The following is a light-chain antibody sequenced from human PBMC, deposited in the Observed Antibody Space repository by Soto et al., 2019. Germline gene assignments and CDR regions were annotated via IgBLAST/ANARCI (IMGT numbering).Light chain of an antibody. V-gene: IGLV2-23*02. CDR2: EVS. Sequence: QSALTQPASVSGSPGQSITISCTGTSIDVGSYNLVSWYQQHPGKAPKLMIYEVSKRPSGVSNRFSGSKSGNTASLTISGLQAEDEADYYCCSYAGSSTAFGGGTKVTVL. J-gene: IGLJ3*02. CDR3: CSYAGSSTA. CDR1: SIDVGSYNL.